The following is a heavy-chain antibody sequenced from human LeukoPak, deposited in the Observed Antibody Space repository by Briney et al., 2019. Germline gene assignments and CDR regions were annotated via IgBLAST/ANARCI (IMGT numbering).Heavy chain of an antibody. CDR1: GFTFSNAW. J-gene: IGHJ4*02. CDR2: IKSKTDVGTT. Sequence: GGSLRLSCAASGFTFSNAWMSWVRQAPWKGLEWVGRIKSKTDVGTTDYAAPVKRRFTISRDDRKNSLYQQMNSLNTEDTAVYYCTCKYYWDQGTLVTVSS. CDR3: TCKYY. D-gene: IGHD2/OR15-2a*01. V-gene: IGHV3-15*01.